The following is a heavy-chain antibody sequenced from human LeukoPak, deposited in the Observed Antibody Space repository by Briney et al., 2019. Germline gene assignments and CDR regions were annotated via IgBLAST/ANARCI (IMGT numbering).Heavy chain of an antibody. CDR3: ARLDSSGWYSLGYWFDP. CDR1: GGPINSYY. V-gene: IGHV4-4*09. D-gene: IGHD6-19*01. Sequence: SETLSLTCTVSGGPINSYYWSWIRQPPGKGLEWIGYIYTSGSTNYNPSLKSRVTISVDTSKNQFSLKLSSVTAADTAVYYCARLDSSGWYSLGYWFDPWGQGTLVTVSS. J-gene: IGHJ5*02. CDR2: IYTSGST.